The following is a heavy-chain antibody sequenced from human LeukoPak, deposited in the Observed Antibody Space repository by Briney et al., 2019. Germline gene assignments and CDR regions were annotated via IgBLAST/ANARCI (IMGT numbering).Heavy chain of an antibody. CDR3: ARARARRFGESFAVDY. CDR1: GYTFTSYD. D-gene: IGHD3-10*01. CDR2: MNPNSGNT. Sequence: ASVKVSCKASGYTFTSYDINWVRQATGQGLEWMGWMNPNSGNTGYAQTFQGRVTITRNTSISTAYMELSSLRSEDTAVYYCARARARRFGESFAVDYWGQGTLVTVSS. J-gene: IGHJ4*02. V-gene: IGHV1-8*03.